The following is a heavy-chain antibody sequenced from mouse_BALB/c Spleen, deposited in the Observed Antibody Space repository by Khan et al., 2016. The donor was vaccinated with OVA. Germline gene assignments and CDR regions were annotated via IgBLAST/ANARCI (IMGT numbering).Heavy chain of an antibody. CDR3: ARVGYSGTMDY. CDR2: INTYTGEP. Sequence: QVQLQQSGPELKKPGETVKISCKASGYTFTNYGMNWVKQAPGKGLKWMGFINTYTGEPTYAADFKGRFAFSLDTSSSTAYLQINNLKNEDTSTYCCARVGYSGTMDYWGQGTSVTVSS. J-gene: IGHJ4*01. CDR1: GYTFTNYG. V-gene: IGHV9-3-1*01. D-gene: IGHD2-14*01.